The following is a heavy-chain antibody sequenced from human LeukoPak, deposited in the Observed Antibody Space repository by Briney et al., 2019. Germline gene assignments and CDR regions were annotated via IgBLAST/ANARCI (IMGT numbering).Heavy chain of an antibody. CDR1: GFAFSVYA. CDR2: INANSGTT. V-gene: IGHV3-23*01. CDR3: AKPISGGLAVTADWFHP. D-gene: IGHD6-19*01. J-gene: IGHJ5*01. Sequence: GGSLRLSCSASGFAFSVYAMSWLRQPPGKGLEWVSTINANSGTTSYAASVRGRFTISRDNSKNTLYLQPNTLRADDTATYYCAKPISGGLAVTADWFHPWGQGTLVVVSS.